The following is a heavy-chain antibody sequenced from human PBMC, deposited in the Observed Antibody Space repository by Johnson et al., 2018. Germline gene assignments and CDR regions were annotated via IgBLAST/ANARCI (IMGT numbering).Heavy chain of an antibody. Sequence: EVQLVESGGGLVQPGRSLRLSCTASGFTFGDYAMSWFRQAPGKGLEWVGFIRSKAYGWTTEYAASVKGRFTISRDDSKSIAYLQMNSLKTEDTAVYYCTRGGGESWYDYYYYGMDVWGQGTTVTVSS. V-gene: IGHV3-49*03. CDR2: IRSKAYGWTT. CDR1: GFTFGDYA. D-gene: IGHD6-13*01. CDR3: TRGGGESWYDYYYYGMDV. J-gene: IGHJ6*02.